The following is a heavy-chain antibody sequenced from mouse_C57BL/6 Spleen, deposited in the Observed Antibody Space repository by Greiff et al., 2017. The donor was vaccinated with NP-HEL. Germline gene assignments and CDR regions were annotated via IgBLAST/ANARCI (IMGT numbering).Heavy chain of an antibody. CDR2: IDPEDGET. V-gene: IGHV14-2*01. J-gene: IGHJ2*01. CDR3: ARPRITTVVATDYFDY. D-gene: IGHD1-1*01. Sequence: EVQLQQSGAELVKPGASVKLSCTASGFNIKDYYMHWVKQRTEQGLEWIGRIDPEDGETKYAPKFQGKATITADTSSNTAYLQLSSLTSEDTAVYYCARPRITTVVATDYFDYWGQGTTLTVSS. CDR1: GFNIKDYY.